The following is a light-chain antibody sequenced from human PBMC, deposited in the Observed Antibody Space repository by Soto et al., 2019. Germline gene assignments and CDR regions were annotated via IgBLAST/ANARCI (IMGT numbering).Light chain of an antibody. J-gene: IGLJ2*01. CDR3: GSYTSSSTVV. Sequence: QCALTQPASVSGSAGQSITISCTGTSSDVGGYNYVSWYQQHPGKAPKLMIYDVSNRPSGVSNRFSGSKSGNTASLTISGLQAEDEADYYCGSYTSSSTVVFGGATKLTLL. CDR1: SSDVGGYNY. V-gene: IGLV2-14*01. CDR2: DVS.